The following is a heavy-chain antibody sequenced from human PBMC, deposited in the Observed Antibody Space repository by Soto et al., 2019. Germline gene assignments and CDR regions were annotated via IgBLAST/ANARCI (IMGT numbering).Heavy chain of an antibody. CDR1: GFTFSSYG. J-gene: IGHJ6*02. CDR3: ARDLGGYSYGYVVDYYGMDV. D-gene: IGHD5-18*01. Sequence: QVQLVESGGGVVQPGRSLRLSCAASGFTFSSYGMHWVRQAPGKGLEWVAVISYDGSNKYYADSVKGRFTISRDNSKNTLYLQMNSLRAEDTAVYYCARDLGGYSYGYVVDYYGMDVWGQGTTVTVSS. V-gene: IGHV3-30*19. CDR2: ISYDGSNK.